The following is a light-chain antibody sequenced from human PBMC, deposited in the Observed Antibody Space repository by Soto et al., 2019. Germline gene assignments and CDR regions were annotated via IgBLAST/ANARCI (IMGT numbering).Light chain of an antibody. J-gene: IGKJ4*01. CDR3: QQYGIPPIT. CDR2: GAS. Sequence: EIVLTQSPGTLSLSPGERATLSCRASQSVSSSYLAWYQQKPCQAPRLLIYGASSRATGIPDRFSGSGSGTDFTVTISRLEPEDFAVYYCQQYGIPPITFGGGTKVETK. V-gene: IGKV3-20*01. CDR1: QSVSSSY.